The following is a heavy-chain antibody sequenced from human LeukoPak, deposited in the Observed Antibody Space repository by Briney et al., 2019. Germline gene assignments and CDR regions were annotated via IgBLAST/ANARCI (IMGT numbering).Heavy chain of an antibody. J-gene: IGHJ4*02. CDR2: IWYDGSNK. D-gene: IGHD5-18*01. CDR3: ARDLDTAMVFFDY. CDR1: GFTFSSYG. Sequence: PGGSLRLSCAASGFTFSSYGMHWVRQAPGKGLEWVAVIWYDGSNKYYADSVKGRFTISRDNSKNTLYLQMNSLRAEDTAVYYCARDLDTAMVFFDYWGQGTLVTVSS. V-gene: IGHV3-33*01.